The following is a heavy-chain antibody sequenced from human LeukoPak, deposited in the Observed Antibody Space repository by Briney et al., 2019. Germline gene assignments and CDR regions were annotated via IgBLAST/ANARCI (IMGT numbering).Heavy chain of an antibody. Sequence: GGSLRLSCAASGFTLSTNCMTWVRQAPGKGLEWVSTIYSGGTTYYADSVMGRFTISKHNSRNTLYLQMNSLRAEDTAVYYCARVDTVMAYYFDLWGQGTLVTVSS. V-gene: IGHV3-53*04. J-gene: IGHJ4*02. CDR3: ARVDTVMAYYFDL. CDR2: IYSGGTT. D-gene: IGHD5-18*01. CDR1: GFTLSTNC.